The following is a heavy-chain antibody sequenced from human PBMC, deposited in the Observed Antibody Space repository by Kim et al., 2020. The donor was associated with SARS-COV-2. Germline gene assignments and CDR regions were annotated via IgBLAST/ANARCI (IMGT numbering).Heavy chain of an antibody. Sequence: GGSLRLSCAASGFTVSNNYMNWVRQAPGKGLEWVSVIYSDGSTFYGDSVQGRFTISRDNSKNTLYLQMNSLSAEDTAVYYCARAIYTNPLFDCWGQGTLVTVSS. CDR1: GFTVSNNY. V-gene: IGHV3-53*01. J-gene: IGHJ4*02. CDR3: ARAIYTNPLFDC. D-gene: IGHD2-2*02. CDR2: IYSDGST.